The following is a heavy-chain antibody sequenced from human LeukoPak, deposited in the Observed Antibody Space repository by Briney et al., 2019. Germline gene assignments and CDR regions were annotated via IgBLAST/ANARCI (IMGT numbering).Heavy chain of an antibody. CDR3: ARDPNMVRGVPNWFDP. CDR1: GYTFTSYG. D-gene: IGHD3-10*01. Sequence: ASVKVSCKASGYTFTSYGISWVRQAPGQGLEWMGWISAYNGNTNYAQKLQGRVTMTTDTSTSTAYMELRSPRSDDTAVYYCARDPNMVRGVPNWFDPWGQGTLVTVSS. V-gene: IGHV1-18*01. CDR2: ISAYNGNT. J-gene: IGHJ5*02.